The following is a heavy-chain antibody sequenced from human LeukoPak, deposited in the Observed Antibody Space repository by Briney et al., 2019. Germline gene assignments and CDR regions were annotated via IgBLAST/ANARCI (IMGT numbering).Heavy chain of an antibody. Sequence: GGSLRLSCAASGFTFSSYSMNWVRQAPGKGLEWVAVISKDGSDKYYPGSVRGRFTISRDNSKNTIYLQMDSLRAEDTAIYYCARDYWWNYDYWGQGTLVTVSS. V-gene: IGHV3-30-3*01. CDR1: GFTFSSYS. D-gene: IGHD1-7*01. J-gene: IGHJ4*02. CDR3: ARDYWWNYDY. CDR2: ISKDGSDK.